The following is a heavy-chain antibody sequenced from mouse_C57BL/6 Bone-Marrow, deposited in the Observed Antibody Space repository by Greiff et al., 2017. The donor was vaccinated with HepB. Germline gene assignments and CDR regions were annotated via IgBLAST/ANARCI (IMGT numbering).Heavy chain of an antibody. CDR2: IYPGSGNT. J-gene: IGHJ2*01. CDR1: GYTFTDYY. Sequence: QVQLQQSGAELVRPGASVKLSCKASGYTFTDYYINWVKQRPGQGLEWIARIYPGSGNTYYNEKFKGKATLTAEKSSSTAYMQLSSLTSEDSAVYFCAREGFYYYGSSYDFDYWGQGTTLTVSS. D-gene: IGHD1-1*01. V-gene: IGHV1-76*01. CDR3: AREGFYYYGSSYDFDY.